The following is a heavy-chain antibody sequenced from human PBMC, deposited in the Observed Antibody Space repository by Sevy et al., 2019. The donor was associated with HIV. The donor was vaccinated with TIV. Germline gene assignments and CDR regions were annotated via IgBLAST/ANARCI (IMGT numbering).Heavy chain of an antibody. CDR1: GFTFSNFG. CDR3: AKDLAGPGRRYFDY. CDR2: IRYDGSDK. V-gene: IGHV3-30*02. Sequence: EGSLRLSCTASGFTFSNFGMHWVRQVPGKGLEWATFIRYDGSDKYYAASVKGRFTISRDDSKNTLYLQMDSLRPEDTAIYYCAKDLAGPGRRYFDYWGQGTLVTVSS. J-gene: IGHJ4*02. D-gene: IGHD6-13*01.